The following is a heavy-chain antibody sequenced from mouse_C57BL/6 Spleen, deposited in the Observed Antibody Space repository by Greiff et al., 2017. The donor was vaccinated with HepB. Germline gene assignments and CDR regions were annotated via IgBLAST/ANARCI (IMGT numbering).Heavy chain of an antibody. Sequence: QVQLQQPGAELVRPGTSVKLSCKASGYTFTSYWMHWVKQRPGQGLEWIGVIDPSDSSTNYNQKCKGKATLTVDTSCSTAYMQLSSLTSEDSAVYYCARITTVVEEAWFAYWCQGTLVTVSA. CDR1: GYTFTSYW. CDR3: ARITTVVEEAWFAY. CDR2: IDPSDSST. V-gene: IGHV1-59*01. J-gene: IGHJ3*01. D-gene: IGHD1-1*01.